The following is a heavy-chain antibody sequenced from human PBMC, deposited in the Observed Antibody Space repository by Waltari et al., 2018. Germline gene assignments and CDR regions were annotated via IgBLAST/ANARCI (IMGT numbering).Heavy chain of an antibody. V-gene: IGHV4-59*01. D-gene: IGHD3-22*01. CDR1: AGSTSSYS. Sequence: QVQLQESGPGLVKPSATLSLTCTASAGSTSSYSCSWIRQPPGKGLEWIGYIYYSGSTNYNPSLKSRVTISVDTSKNQFSLKLSSVTAADTAVYYCARVYSSGHLFDYWGQGTLVTVSS. CDR2: IYYSGST. J-gene: IGHJ4*02. CDR3: ARVYSSGHLFDY.